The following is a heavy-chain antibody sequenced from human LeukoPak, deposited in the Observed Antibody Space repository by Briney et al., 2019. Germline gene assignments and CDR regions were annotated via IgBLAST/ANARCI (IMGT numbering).Heavy chain of an antibody. CDR1: GFTFSTYA. D-gene: IGHD6-25*01. CDR2: SNGYDT. CDR3: AEGSSNGRPYYFDF. J-gene: IGHJ4*02. Sequence: GGSLRLSCAASGFTFSTYAMSWVRHAPGKGLEWVSASNGYDTYYADSVKGRFTISKDNSKNTLYLQMNSLRAEDSAIYYCAEGSSNGRPYYFDFWGPGSLVTVSS. V-gene: IGHV3-23*01.